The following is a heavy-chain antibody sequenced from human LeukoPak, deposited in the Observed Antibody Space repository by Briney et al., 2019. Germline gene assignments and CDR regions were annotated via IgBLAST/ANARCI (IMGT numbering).Heavy chain of an antibody. CDR2: INPNSGGT. D-gene: IGHD4-17*01. J-gene: IGHJ6*03. Sequence: SVKVSCKVSGYTFTGYYMHWVRHAPGQGLEWMGWINPNSGGTNYAQKLQGRVTMTRDTSISTAYMELSRLRSDDTAVYYCARGVSGEYYYYYMDVWGKGTTVTVSS. CDR1: GYTFTGYY. CDR3: ARGVSGEYYYYYMDV. V-gene: IGHV1-2*02.